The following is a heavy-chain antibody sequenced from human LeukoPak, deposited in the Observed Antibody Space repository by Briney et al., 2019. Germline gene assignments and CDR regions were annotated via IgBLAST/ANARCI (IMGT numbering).Heavy chain of an antibody. Sequence: GALRLSCAASGFTFSGYWMTWVRPAPGKGLEWVANIKQDGSEKYYVDSVRGRFTISRDNTENSLYLQMNSLRAEDTAVYYCARMSSSSWYVCDYWGQGTLVTVSS. J-gene: IGHJ4*02. CDR2: IKQDGSEK. D-gene: IGHD6-13*01. CDR1: GFTFSGYW. V-gene: IGHV3-7*01. CDR3: ARMSSSSWYVCDY.